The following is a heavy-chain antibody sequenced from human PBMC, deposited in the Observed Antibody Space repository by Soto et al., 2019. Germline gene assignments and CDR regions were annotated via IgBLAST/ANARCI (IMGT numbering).Heavy chain of an antibody. Sequence: TGGSLRLSCAASGFTFNNYGMNWVRQAPGKGLEWVAIISNDGSNKYYIESVRGRFTSSRDNSKNMLFLQMNSLRVEDTAVYFCTKDGRFDSDGSLYYYYYGMDVWGQGTTVTVSS. D-gene: IGHD2-15*01. J-gene: IGHJ6*02. CDR2: ISNDGSNK. CDR1: GFTFNNYG. V-gene: IGHV3-30*18. CDR3: TKDGRFDSDGSLYYYYYGMDV.